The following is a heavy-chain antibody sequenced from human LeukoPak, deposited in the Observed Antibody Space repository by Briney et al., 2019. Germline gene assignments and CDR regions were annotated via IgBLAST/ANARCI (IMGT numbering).Heavy chain of an antibody. Sequence: SETLSLTCTVSGGSVSSGSCYWSRIRQPPGKGLEWIGYIYYSGNTNYNPSRKSRVTIPTDTYKNQFSLNLSTAAAADTAVYYCARKTDHRGYGGNSASLDYWGQGTLVTVSS. J-gene: IGHJ4*02. V-gene: IGHV4-61*01. D-gene: IGHD4-23*01. CDR2: IYYSGNT. CDR3: ARKTDHRGYGGNSASLDY. CDR1: GGSVSSGSCY.